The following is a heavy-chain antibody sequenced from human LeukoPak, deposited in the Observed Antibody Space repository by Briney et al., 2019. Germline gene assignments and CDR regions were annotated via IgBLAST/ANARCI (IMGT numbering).Heavy chain of an antibody. Sequence: GGSLRLSHAVSGFTFSSYWMTWVRQAPGKGLEWVAKIKEDGSEKYYVDSVKGRFTVSRDNSKNTLYLQMNSLRAEDTAVYYCAKVGGSGSYQNTPFDYWGQGTLVTVSS. V-gene: IGHV3-7*01. CDR2: IKEDGSEK. D-gene: IGHD3-10*01. J-gene: IGHJ4*02. CDR3: AKVGGSGSYQNTPFDY. CDR1: GFTFSSYW.